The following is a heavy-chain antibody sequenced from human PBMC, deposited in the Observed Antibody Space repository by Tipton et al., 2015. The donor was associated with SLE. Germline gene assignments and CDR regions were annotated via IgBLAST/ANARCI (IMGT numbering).Heavy chain of an antibody. J-gene: IGHJ4*02. V-gene: IGHV4-39*07. D-gene: IGHD2-21*01. CDR1: GGSISSSSYY. CDR2: IYYSGST. Sequence: LRLSCTVSGGSISSSSYYWGWIRQPPGRGLEWIGSIYYSGSTYYNPSLKSRVTISVDTSKNQFSLKLSSVTAADTAVYYCARLSQSEHIVVRFDYWGQGTLVTVSS. CDR3: ARLSQSEHIVVRFDY.